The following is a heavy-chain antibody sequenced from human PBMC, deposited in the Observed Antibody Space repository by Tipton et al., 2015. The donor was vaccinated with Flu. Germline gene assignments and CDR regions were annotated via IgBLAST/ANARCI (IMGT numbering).Heavy chain of an antibody. CDR2: VYESGSS. J-gene: IGHJ4*02. D-gene: IGHD3-10*01. CDR1: GGPISNYY. V-gene: IGHV4-59*12. Sequence: TLSLTCTVSGGPISNYYWSWIRQSPGKGLEWIGFVYESGSSNFNPSLMSRVTMSVDTSKNQFSLKLSSVTAADTAVYYCARASGSGTYVIFDYWGQGTLVTVSS. CDR3: ARASGSGTYVIFDY.